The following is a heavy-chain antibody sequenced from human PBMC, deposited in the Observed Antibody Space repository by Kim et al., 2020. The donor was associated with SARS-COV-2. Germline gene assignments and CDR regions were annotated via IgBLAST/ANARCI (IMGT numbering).Heavy chain of an antibody. CDR3: AKETVVPAAIVY. D-gene: IGHD2-2*01. V-gene: IGHV3-30-3*02. Sequence: YHADSVKGRFTISRDNSKNTLYLQMNSLRAEDTAVYYCAKETVVPAAIVYWGQGTLVTVSS. J-gene: IGHJ4*02.